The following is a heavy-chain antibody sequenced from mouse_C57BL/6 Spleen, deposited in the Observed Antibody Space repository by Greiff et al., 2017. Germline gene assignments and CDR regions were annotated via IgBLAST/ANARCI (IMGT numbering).Heavy chain of an antibody. V-gene: IGHV1-4*01. J-gene: IGHJ3*01. CDR1: GYTFTSYT. CDR3: ARSGYDYDVAWFAY. D-gene: IGHD2-4*01. CDR2: INPSSGYT. Sequence: QVQLQQSGAELARPGASVKMSCKASGYTFTSYTMHWVNQRPGQGLEWIGYINPSSGYTKYNQKFKDKATLTADKSSSTAYMQLSSLTSEDSAVYYCARSGYDYDVAWFAYWGQGTLVTVSA.